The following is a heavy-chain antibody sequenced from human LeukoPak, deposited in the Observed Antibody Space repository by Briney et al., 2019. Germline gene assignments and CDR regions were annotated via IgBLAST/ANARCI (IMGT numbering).Heavy chain of an antibody. CDR2: IYHSGST. J-gene: IGHJ4*02. Sequence: PSETLSLTCAVSGGSISSSNWWSWVRQPPGKGLEWIGYIYHSGSTYYNPSLKSRVTISVDRSKNQFSLKLSSVTAADTAVYYCARDRGEGYYFDYWGQGTLVTVSS. V-gene: IGHV4-4*02. CDR1: GGSISSSNW. CDR3: ARDRGEGYYFDY.